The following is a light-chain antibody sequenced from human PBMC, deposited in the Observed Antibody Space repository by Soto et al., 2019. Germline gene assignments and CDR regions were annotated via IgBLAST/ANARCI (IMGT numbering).Light chain of an antibody. CDR2: DVS. CDR3: SSYTSSSIYV. Sequence: QSALTQPASVSGSPGQSITISCTGTSSDVGGYEYVSWYQQHPGKAPKLMINDVSNRPSGVSNRFSGSKSGNTASLTISGLQAEDEADYYCSSYTSSSIYVFGTGTKLTVL. V-gene: IGLV2-14*01. J-gene: IGLJ1*01. CDR1: SSDVGGYEY.